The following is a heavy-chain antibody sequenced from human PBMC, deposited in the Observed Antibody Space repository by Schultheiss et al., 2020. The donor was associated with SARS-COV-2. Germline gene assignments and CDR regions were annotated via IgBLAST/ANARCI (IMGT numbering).Heavy chain of an antibody. J-gene: IGHJ6*02. CDR2: IRSKANSYAT. Sequence: GGSLRLSCAASGFTFSGSAMHWVRQASGKGLEWVGRIRSKANSYATAYAASVKGRFTISRDDSKNTAYLQMNSLKTEDTAVYYCTRGSYSGSYHGWIYGMDVWGQGTTVTVSS. CDR3: TRGSYSGSYHGWIYGMDV. V-gene: IGHV3-73*01. D-gene: IGHD1-26*01. CDR1: GFTFSGSA.